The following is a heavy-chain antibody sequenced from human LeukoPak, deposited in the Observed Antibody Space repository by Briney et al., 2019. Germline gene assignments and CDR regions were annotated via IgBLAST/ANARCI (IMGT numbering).Heavy chain of an antibody. D-gene: IGHD3-22*01. CDR3: ARGSKIGSSFDY. CDR1: GGSISSYY. CDR2: IYYSGST. Sequence: KPSETLSLTCTVSGGSISSYYWSWIRQPPGKGLEWIGYIYYSGSTNYNPSLKSRVTISVDTSKNQFSLKLSSVTAADTAVYYCARGSKIGSSFDYWGQGTLVTVSS. V-gene: IGHV4-59*12. J-gene: IGHJ4*02.